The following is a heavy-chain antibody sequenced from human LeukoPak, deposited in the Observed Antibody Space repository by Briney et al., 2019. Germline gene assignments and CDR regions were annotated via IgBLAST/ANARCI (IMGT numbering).Heavy chain of an antibody. CDR2: INPSGGST. J-gene: IGHJ4*02. Sequence: ASVKVSCKASGYTFTSYYMHWVRQAPGQGLEWMGIINPSGGSTSCAQKFQGRVTMTRDTSTSTVYMELSSLRSEDTAVYYCAREGYCSSTSCPNHFDYWGQGTLVTVSS. D-gene: IGHD2-2*01. CDR1: GYTFTSYY. CDR3: AREGYCSSTSCPNHFDY. V-gene: IGHV1-46*01.